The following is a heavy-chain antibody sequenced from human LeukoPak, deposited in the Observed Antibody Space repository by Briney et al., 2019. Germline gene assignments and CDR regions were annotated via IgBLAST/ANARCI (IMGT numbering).Heavy chain of an antibody. V-gene: IGHV1-18*01. CDR1: GYTFSNYA. Sequence: ASVKVSCKASGYTFSNYAINWVRQAPGQGLEWMGWISAYNGNTNYAQKLQDRVTMTTDTSTSTAYMELRSLRSDDTAMYYCAREGIRIAAAGTIDYWGQGTLVTVSS. J-gene: IGHJ4*02. D-gene: IGHD6-13*01. CDR3: AREGIRIAAAGTIDY. CDR2: ISAYNGNT.